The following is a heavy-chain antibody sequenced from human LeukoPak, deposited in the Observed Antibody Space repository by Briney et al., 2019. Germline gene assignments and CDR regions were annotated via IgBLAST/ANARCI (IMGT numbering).Heavy chain of an antibody. CDR2: ISGSGGST. CDR1: GFTFSSYA. D-gene: IGHD5-18*01. Sequence: GGSLRLSCAASGFTFSSYAMGWVRQAPGKGLEWVSAISGSGGSTYYADSVKGRVTISRDNSKNTLYLQMNSLRAEDTAVYYCAKGGSWIQLWLADYFDYWGQGTLVTVSS. V-gene: IGHV3-23*01. J-gene: IGHJ4*02. CDR3: AKGGSWIQLWLADYFDY.